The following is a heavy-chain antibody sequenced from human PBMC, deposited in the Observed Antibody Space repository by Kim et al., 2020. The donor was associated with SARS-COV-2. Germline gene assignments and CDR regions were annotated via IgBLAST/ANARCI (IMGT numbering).Heavy chain of an antibody. Sequence: GGSLRLSCAASGFTFDDYAMHWVRQAPGKGLEWVSGISWNSGSIGYADSVKGRFTISRDNAKNSLYLQMNSLRAEDTALYYCAKDLRVTGYYYYGMDVWGQGTTVTVSS. CDR2: ISWNSGSI. J-gene: IGHJ6*02. V-gene: IGHV3-9*01. CDR3: AKDLRVTGYYYYGMDV. D-gene: IGHD2-21*02. CDR1: GFTFDDYA.